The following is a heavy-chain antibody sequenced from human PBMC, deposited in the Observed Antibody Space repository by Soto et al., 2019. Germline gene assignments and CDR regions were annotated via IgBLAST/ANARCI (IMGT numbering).Heavy chain of an antibody. Sequence: QVHLVESGGGAVQSGRSLRLSCAASGFTFSNYGMYWVRQAPGKGLEWVTVISYDGSHKDYVDSVKGRFTISRDNSKNTLYLQMNSLRPDDTAVHYCAQDRGSCTGGTCFYSIYYWGQGTLVTVSS. D-gene: IGHD2-8*02. CDR2: ISYDGSHK. V-gene: IGHV3-30*18. CDR1: GFTFSNYG. J-gene: IGHJ4*02. CDR3: AQDRGSCTGGTCFYSIYY.